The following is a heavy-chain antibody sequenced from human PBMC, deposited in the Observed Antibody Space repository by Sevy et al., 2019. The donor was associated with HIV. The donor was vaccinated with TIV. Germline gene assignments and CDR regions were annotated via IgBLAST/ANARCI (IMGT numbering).Heavy chain of an antibody. Sequence: GGSLRLSCAASGFIFSTYWMSWVRQAPGKGLEWVANIKEDGSEKSYVVSVKGRFTISRDNAKNSLYLQMSSLRAEDTAVYYCARGGKYPGYWGQGTLVTVSS. V-gene: IGHV3-7*01. CDR2: IKEDGSEK. D-gene: IGHD1-26*01. CDR1: GFIFSTYW. J-gene: IGHJ4*02. CDR3: ARGGKYPGY.